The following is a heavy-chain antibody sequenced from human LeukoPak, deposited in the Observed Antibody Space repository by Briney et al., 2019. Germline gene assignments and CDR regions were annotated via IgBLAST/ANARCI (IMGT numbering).Heavy chain of an antibody. J-gene: IGHJ4*02. V-gene: IGHV1-69*13. D-gene: IGHD1-26*01. Sequence: SVKVSCKASGGTFSSYAISWVRQAPGQGPEWMGGIIPIFGTANYAQKFQGRVTITADESTSTAYMELSSLRSEDTAVYYCARTSGSYFYYFDYWGQGTLVTVSS. CDR3: ARTSGSYFYYFDY. CDR1: GGTFSSYA. CDR2: IIPIFGTA.